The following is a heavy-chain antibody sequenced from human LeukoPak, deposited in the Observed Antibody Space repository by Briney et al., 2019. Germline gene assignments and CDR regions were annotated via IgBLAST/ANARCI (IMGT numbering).Heavy chain of an antibody. J-gene: IGHJ4*02. Sequence: GGSLRLSCAASEFTVSNYYMSWVRQAPGTGLEWVSVIYSGGSAFYADSVQGRFTISRDDSKNTLYLQMNSLRAEDTAVYYCARAELRYFDWPPGDYWGQGTLVTVSS. CDR2: IYSGGSA. D-gene: IGHD3-9*01. CDR1: EFTVSNYY. V-gene: IGHV3-53*01. CDR3: ARAELRYFDWPPGDY.